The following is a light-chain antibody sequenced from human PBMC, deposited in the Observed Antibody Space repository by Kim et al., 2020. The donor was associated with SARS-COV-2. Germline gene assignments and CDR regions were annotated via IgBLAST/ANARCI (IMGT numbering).Light chain of an antibody. V-gene: IGKV1-33*01. Sequence: ASVGDTVTITWHARKNINTYLNWYQHTPGTAPNLLIYDASNLQTGVPSRCSGGGSGTDFTFTISSLQPEDTATYFCQHYDNPLWAFGQGTKVDIK. J-gene: IGKJ1*01. CDR2: DAS. CDR3: QHYDNPLWA. CDR1: KNINTY.